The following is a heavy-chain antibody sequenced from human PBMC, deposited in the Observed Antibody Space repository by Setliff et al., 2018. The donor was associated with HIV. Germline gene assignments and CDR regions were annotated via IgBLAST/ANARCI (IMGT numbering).Heavy chain of an antibody. V-gene: IGHV4-59*12. J-gene: IGHJ6*03. Sequence: SETLSLTCTVSGGSFSTYYWSWIRQPPGKGLEWIGYIFYSGSTNYNPSLKSRVTISVDTSKNQFSLKLSSVTAADTAVYYCARDRGIAALSYYYYYMDVWGKGTTVTVSS. CDR2: IFYSGST. D-gene: IGHD6-25*01. CDR3: ARDRGIAALSYYYYYMDV. CDR1: GGSFSTYY.